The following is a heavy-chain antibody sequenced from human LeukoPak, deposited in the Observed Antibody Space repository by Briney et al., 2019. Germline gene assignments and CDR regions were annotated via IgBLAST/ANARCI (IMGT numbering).Heavy chain of an antibody. CDR3: AGLWFGDGY. D-gene: IGHD3-10*01. Sequence: GGSLTLSCAASAFTFSSYGMHWVRQAPGKGLEWVSVIYSGGSTYYADSVKGRFTISRDNSKNTLYLQMNSLRAEDTAVYYCAGLWFGDGYWGQGTLVTVSS. CDR1: AFTFSSYG. J-gene: IGHJ4*02. CDR2: IYSGGST. V-gene: IGHV3-66*01.